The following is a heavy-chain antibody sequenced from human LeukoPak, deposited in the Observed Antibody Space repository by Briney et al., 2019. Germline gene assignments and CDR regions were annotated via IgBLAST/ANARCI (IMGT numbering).Heavy chain of an antibody. CDR3: AKESGYDVDLEY. D-gene: IGHD5-12*01. CDR1: GFTFSTYW. J-gene: IGHJ4*02. Sequence: GGSLRLSCAGSGFTFSTYWMHWLRQAPGGGLVWVSGINTDGSTTSYADSVKGRFTISRDNAKNTLYLQMTSLRAEDTALYYCAKESGYDVDLEYWGQGALVTVSS. CDR2: INTDGSTT. V-gene: IGHV3-74*01.